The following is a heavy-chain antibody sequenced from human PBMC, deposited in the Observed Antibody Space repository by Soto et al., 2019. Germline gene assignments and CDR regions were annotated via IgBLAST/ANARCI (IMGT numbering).Heavy chain of an antibody. CDR2: INHSGST. CDR3: ARGAVVIKSNYFDY. Sequence: SETLSLTCAVYGGSFSDYYWSWIRQPPGKGLEWIGEINHSGSTNCNPSLKSRVTISVDTSKNQVSLELSAVNAADTAMYYCARGAVVIKSNYFDYWGQGTLVTV. V-gene: IGHV4-34*01. J-gene: IGHJ4*02. D-gene: IGHD3-22*01. CDR1: GGSFSDYY.